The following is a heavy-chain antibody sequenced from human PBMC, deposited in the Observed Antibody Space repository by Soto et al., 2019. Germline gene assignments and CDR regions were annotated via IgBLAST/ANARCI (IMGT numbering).Heavy chain of an antibody. V-gene: IGHV1-3*04. Sequence: QIQLVQSGAEVKKPGASVRVSCMTSGYIFTTSAMHWVRLAPGRRLEWLGWINTGNGNTQYSQNFLGAVTDTMETSAKAAYMELSSLRSEDRPVYYCARDRATGFWSVVRRNWFEPWGQGTLVTVSS. CDR1: GYIFTTSA. CDR2: INTGNGNT. J-gene: IGHJ5*02. D-gene: IGHD3-3*01. CDR3: ARDRATGFWSVVRRNWFEP.